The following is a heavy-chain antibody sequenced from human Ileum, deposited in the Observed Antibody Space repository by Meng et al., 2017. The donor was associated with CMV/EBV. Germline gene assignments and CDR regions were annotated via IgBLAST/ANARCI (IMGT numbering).Heavy chain of an antibody. V-gene: IGHV4-30-4*01. CDR2: IYYSGST. CDR3: AREGGGWYFDS. CDR1: GDSLGTGDYY. Sequence: QVPLQDSGPGFVKPSQTLSLTCTVSGDSLGTGDYYWSWIRQPPGKGPEWIGYIYYSGSTLYNPSLKSPVTISLDKSKNQFSLRLRSVTAADTAVYFCAREGGGWYFDSWGQGTLVTVSS. J-gene: IGHJ4*02. D-gene: IGHD6-19*01.